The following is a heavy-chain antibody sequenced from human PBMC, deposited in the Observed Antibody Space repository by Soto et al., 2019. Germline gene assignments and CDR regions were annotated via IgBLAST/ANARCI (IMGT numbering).Heavy chain of an antibody. CDR2: ISFDGSNK. CDR3: AKDTSKYSNNWPAYYGLDV. CDR1: GFTFSSFG. J-gene: IGHJ6*02. Sequence: QVQLVESGGGVVQPGRSLRLSCAASGFTFSSFGMHWVRQAPGKGLEWVAVISFDGSNKYYADYVKGRFTISRDNSKNTLSLPMNSLKAEDTAVYYCAKDTSKYSNNWPAYYGLDVWGQGTTVTVSS. D-gene: IGHD1-1*01. V-gene: IGHV3-30*18.